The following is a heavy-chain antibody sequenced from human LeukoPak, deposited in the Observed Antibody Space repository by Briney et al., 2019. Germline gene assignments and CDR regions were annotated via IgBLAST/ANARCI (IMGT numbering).Heavy chain of an antibody. J-gene: IGHJ4*02. V-gene: IGHV3-30*02. D-gene: IGHD3-9*01. CDR3: AKNRGGYFDWLSHFDY. Sequence: GGSLRLSCAASGFTFSSHGMNWVRQAPGKGLEWVAFIRYDGSNKYYADSVKGRFTISRDNSKNTLYLQMNSLRAEDTAVYYCAKNRGGYFDWLSHFDYWGEGTLVTVSS. CDR2: IRYDGSNK. CDR1: GFTFSSHG.